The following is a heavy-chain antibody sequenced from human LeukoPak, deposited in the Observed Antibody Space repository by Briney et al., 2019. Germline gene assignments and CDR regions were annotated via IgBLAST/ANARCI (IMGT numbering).Heavy chain of an antibody. CDR1: GFTFSNYA. Sequence: GRSLRPSCAASGFTFSNYAMHWVRQAPGKGLEWVAVISYDGSNKYYADSVKGRFTISRDNSKNTLCLQMNSLRAEDTAVYYCARVALEWLFRYYFDYWGQGTLVTVSS. J-gene: IGHJ4*02. CDR3: ARVALEWLFRYYFDY. V-gene: IGHV3-30-3*01. D-gene: IGHD3-3*01. CDR2: ISYDGSNK.